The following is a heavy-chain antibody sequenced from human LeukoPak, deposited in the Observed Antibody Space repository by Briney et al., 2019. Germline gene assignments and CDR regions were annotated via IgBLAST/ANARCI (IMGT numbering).Heavy chain of an antibody. CDR2: LYSGGST. D-gene: IGHD4-17*01. J-gene: IGHJ4*02. CDR3: ASLGDYGSFDY. Sequence: GGSLRLSCAASGFTVSNNYMSWVRQAPGKGLEWVSVLYSGGSTYYSDSVKGRFTISRDNSKNTLYLQMNSLRAEDTAVYYCASLGDYGSFDYWGQGTLVTVSS. CDR1: GFTVSNNY. V-gene: IGHV3-66*02.